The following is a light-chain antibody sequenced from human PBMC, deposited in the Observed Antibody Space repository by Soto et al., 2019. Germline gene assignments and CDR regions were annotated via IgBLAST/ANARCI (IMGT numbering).Light chain of an antibody. CDR1: QSVSSY. J-gene: IGKJ4*01. V-gene: IGKV3-11*01. Sequence: EIVLTQSPATLSLSPGERATLSCRASQSVSSYLAWYQQKPGQAPRLLIYDASNRATGIPARFSGSGSGTDFTLTISSLEPDDFAVYYCQQRRDWPSTCGGGTKVQIK. CDR2: DAS. CDR3: QQRRDWPST.